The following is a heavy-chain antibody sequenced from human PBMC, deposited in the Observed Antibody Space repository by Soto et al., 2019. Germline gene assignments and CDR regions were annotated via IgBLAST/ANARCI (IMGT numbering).Heavy chain of an antibody. V-gene: IGHV3-30*03. CDR2: ISYDGSNK. D-gene: IGHD1-26*01. Sequence: QVQLVESGGGVVQPGRSLRLSCAASGFTFSSYGMHWVRQAPGKGLEWVAVISYDGSNKYYADSVKGRFNISRDNSKNTLYLQMNSLRAEDTAVYYCARDRKGGSYDFDYGGQGTLVTVSS. CDR3: ARDRKGGSYDFDY. CDR1: GFTFSSYG. J-gene: IGHJ4*02.